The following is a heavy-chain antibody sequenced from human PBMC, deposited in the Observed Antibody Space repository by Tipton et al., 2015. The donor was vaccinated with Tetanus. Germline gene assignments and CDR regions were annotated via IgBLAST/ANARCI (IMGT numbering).Heavy chain of an antibody. J-gene: IGHJ6*02. CDR2: IIPIFGTA. D-gene: IGHD5-18*01. CDR3: ARALVDTAMVYYYYYYGMDV. V-gene: IGHV1-69*06. Sequence: QLVQSGAEVKKPGSSVKVSCKASGGTFSSYAISWVRQAPGQGLEWMGGIIPIFGTANYAQKFQGRVTITADKSTSTAYMELSSLRSEDTAVYYCARALVDTAMVYYYYYYGMDVWGQGTTVTVSS. CDR1: GGTFSSYA.